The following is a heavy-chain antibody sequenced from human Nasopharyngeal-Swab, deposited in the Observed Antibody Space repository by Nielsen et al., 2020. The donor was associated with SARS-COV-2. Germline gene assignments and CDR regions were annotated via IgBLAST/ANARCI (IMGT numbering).Heavy chain of an antibody. Sequence: GESLKIPCKASGFSVTSHGMHWVRQAPGKGLGWVAVIWYDGTNKFYADSVKGRFTISRDNSKNTMYLQMNSLRAEDTAMYYCHLSSGYDGYINYWGQGTLVTVSS. CDR1: GFSVTSHG. CDR2: IWYDGTNK. V-gene: IGHV3-33*01. J-gene: IGHJ4*02. CDR3: HLSSGYDGYINY. D-gene: IGHD3-22*01.